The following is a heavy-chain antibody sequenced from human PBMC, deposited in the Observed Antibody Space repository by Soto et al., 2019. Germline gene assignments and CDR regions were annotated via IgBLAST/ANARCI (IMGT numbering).Heavy chain of an antibody. CDR3: ARAYGGSWPWGYYYYGMDV. Sequence: GGSLRLSCAASGFTFSDYYMSWIRQAPGKGLEWVSYISSSSSYTNYADSVKGRFTISRDNAKNSLYLQMNSLRAEDTAVYYCARAYGGSWPWGYYYYGMDVWGQGTTVTVSS. CDR1: GFTFSDYY. CDR2: ISSSSSYT. V-gene: IGHV3-11*03. D-gene: IGHD2-15*01. J-gene: IGHJ6*02.